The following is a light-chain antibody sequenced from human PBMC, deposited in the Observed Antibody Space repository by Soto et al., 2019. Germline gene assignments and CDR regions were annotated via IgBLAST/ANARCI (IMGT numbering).Light chain of an antibody. J-gene: IGKJ1*01. V-gene: IGKV1-5*01. Sequence: DIEMTQSPSTLSASVGDRATITCRASQSVSTSLVWYQQKPGKAPKLLIYDASSLQTGVPSRFSGSGSGAEFTLTISSLQPDDFATYYCQQYQSYSGTFGHGTKVEIK. CDR2: DAS. CDR3: QQYQSYSGT. CDR1: QSVSTS.